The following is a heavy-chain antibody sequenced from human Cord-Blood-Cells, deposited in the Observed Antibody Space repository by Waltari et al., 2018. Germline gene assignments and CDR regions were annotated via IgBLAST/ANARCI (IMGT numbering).Heavy chain of an antibody. CDR2: IKQDGSEK. J-gene: IGHJ4*02. CDR1: GFTFSSYW. V-gene: IGHV3-7*05. Sequence: EVQLVESGGGWVQPGGALRASCAASGFTFSSYWMSWVRQDPGKGLEWVANIKQDGSEKYYVDSVKGRFTISRDNAKNSLYLQMNSLRAEDTAVYYCARPLVGATVTVDYWGQGTLVTVSS. CDR3: ARPLVGATVTVDY. D-gene: IGHD1-26*01.